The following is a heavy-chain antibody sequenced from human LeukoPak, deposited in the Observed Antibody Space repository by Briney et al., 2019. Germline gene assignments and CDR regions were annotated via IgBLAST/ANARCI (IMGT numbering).Heavy chain of an antibody. CDR2: INHSGST. CDR1: GGSFSGYY. D-gene: IGHD3-22*01. J-gene: IGHJ4*02. V-gene: IGHV4-34*01. CDR3: ARAAPYYDSSGPSPVVFDY. Sequence: SETLSLTCAVYGGSFSGYYWSWIRQPPGKGLEWIGEINHSGSTNYNPSIKSRVTISVDTSKNQFSLKLSSVTAADTAVYYCARAAPYYDSSGPSPVVFDYWGQGTLVTVSS.